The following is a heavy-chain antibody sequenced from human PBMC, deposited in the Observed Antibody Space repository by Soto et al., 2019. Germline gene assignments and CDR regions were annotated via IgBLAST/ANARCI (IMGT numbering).Heavy chain of an antibody. Sequence: GSLRLSCVASGFTFSNYWMTWVRQAPGKGLEWVANIRQDGCEKYYVDSVKGRFTISRDNAKNSLYLQINSLRAEDTAVYYCVRNIVVVVAAKLFELWGRGTLVTVPS. D-gene: IGHD2-15*01. CDR1: GFTFSNYW. J-gene: IGHJ2*01. V-gene: IGHV3-7*01. CDR2: IRQDGCEK. CDR3: VRNIVVVVAAKLFEL.